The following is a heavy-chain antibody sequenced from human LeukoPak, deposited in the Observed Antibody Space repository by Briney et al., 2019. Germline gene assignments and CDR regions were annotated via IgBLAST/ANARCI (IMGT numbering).Heavy chain of an antibody. CDR1: GYTFTNYH. D-gene: IGHD3-22*01. CDR3: ARGSGYYTTHSDY. Sequence: GASVKVFCKASGYTFTNYHLHWVRQAPGQGLEWMGRINPSAGGTSYAQKFQGRVTMTTDTSTSTVYMELISLRSEDTAVYYCARGSGYYTTHSDYWGQEALVTVSS. CDR2: INPSAGGT. J-gene: IGHJ4*02. V-gene: IGHV1-46*01.